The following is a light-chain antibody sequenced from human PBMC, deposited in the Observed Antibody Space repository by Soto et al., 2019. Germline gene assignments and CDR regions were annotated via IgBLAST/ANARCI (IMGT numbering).Light chain of an antibody. Sequence: AIRMTQSPSSCSASTGDRVTITCRASQGISSYLAWYQQKPGKAPKLLIYAASTLQSWVPSRFSGSGSGTDFTLTISCLQSEDFATYYCQQYYSYRTFGQGTKVDIK. CDR3: QQYYSYRT. CDR2: AAS. V-gene: IGKV1-8*01. J-gene: IGKJ1*01. CDR1: QGISSY.